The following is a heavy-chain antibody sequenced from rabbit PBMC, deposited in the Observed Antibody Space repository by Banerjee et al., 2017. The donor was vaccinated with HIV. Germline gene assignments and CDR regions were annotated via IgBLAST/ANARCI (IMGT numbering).Heavy chain of an antibody. Sequence: QQQLEESGGGLVKPEGSLTLSCTASGFSFSNGYVMCWVRQAPGKGLEWIACIGTGSGTTYYATWAKGRFTISKTSSTTVTLQMTSLTAADTATYFCARDPGGSMDLWGPGTLVTVS. V-gene: IGHV1S45*01. CDR2: IGTGSGTT. CDR3: ARDPGGSMDL. D-gene: IGHD2-1*01. CDR1: GFSFSNGYV. J-gene: IGHJ4*01.